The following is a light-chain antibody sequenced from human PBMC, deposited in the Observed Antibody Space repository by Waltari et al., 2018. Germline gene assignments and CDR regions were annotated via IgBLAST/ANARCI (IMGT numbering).Light chain of an antibody. CDR1: SSNIGAGYD. Sequence: QSVLTQPPSVSGAPGQTVTISCTGSSSNIGAGYDVHWYQQLPGAAPKLLIHGNRTRPSGVPDRFFGFNSDTSASLAITGLQAEDEADYYCQSYDSNLSGYVFGTGTKVSVL. CDR2: GNR. V-gene: IGLV1-40*01. J-gene: IGLJ1*01. CDR3: QSYDSNLSGYV.